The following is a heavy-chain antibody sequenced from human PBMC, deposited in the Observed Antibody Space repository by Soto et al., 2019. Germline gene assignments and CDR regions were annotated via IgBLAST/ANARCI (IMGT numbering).Heavy chain of an antibody. D-gene: IGHD2-21*01. CDR3: AKDLGDPTPKVYYFDY. Sequence: GGSLRLSCAASGFSFSTYAMGWVRQAPGKGLEWVSIFTPSGDRTYYPDSVKGRFTISRDTSKNTLYLQMNSLRAEDTAVYYCAKDLGDPTPKVYYFDYWGRGTLVTVSS. V-gene: IGHV3-23*01. CDR1: GFSFSTYA. CDR2: FTPSGDRT. J-gene: IGHJ4*02.